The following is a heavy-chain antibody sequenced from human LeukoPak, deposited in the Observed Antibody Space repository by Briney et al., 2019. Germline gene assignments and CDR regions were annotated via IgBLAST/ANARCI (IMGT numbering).Heavy chain of an antibody. Sequence: ASVEVSCKASGGTFSSYAISWVRQAPGQGLEWMGWISAYNGNTNYAQKLQGRVTMTTDTSTSTAYMELRSLRSDDTAVYYCARDLGWCGRFDYWGQGTLVTVSS. J-gene: IGHJ4*02. CDR3: ARDLGWCGRFDY. V-gene: IGHV1-18*01. D-gene: IGHD6-19*01. CDR2: ISAYNGNT. CDR1: GGTFSSYA.